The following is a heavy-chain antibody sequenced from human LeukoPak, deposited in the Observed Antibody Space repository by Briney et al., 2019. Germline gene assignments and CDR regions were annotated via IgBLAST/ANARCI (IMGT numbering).Heavy chain of an antibody. CDR3: AKRIQSAMAMGY. Sequence: PGGSLRLSCAASGFTFSSYAMHWVRQAPGKGLERVAVISYDGSNKYYADSVKGRFTISRDNSKNTMYLQMNSLRAEDTAVYYCAKRIQSAMAMGYWGQGTLVTVSS. CDR2: ISYDGSNK. D-gene: IGHD5-18*01. J-gene: IGHJ4*02. CDR1: GFTFSSYA. V-gene: IGHV3-30*18.